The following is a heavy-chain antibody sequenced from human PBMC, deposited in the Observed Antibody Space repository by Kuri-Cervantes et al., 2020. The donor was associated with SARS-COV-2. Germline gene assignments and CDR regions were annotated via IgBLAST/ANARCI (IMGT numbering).Heavy chain of an antibody. CDR1: GFIFRNAW. CDR3: ATGPLDY. V-gene: IGHV3-15*01. CDR2: IYSKSDAAEYAAPDGGTT. J-gene: IGHJ4*01. Sequence: GGSLRLSCAASGFIFRNAWMSWVRQAPGKGLDWVGSIYSKSDAAEYAAPDGGTTDYAAPVKGRFIISRDDSKNTLFLQMNVLQSGDTAIYYCATGPLDYWGHGTLVTVSS.